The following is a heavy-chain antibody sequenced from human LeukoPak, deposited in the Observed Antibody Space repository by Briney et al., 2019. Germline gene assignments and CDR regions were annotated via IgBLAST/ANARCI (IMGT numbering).Heavy chain of an antibody. CDR1: GYTFTGYY. Sequence: GASVKVSCKASGYTFTGYYMHWVRQAPGQGLEWMGWINPNSGGTNYAQKFQGWVTMTRDTSISTAYMELSRLRSDDTAVYYCARDLVKRANRYYYYGMDVWGQGTTVTVSS. D-gene: IGHD1-14*01. V-gene: IGHV1-2*04. J-gene: IGHJ6*02. CDR2: INPNSGGT. CDR3: ARDLVKRANRYYYYGMDV.